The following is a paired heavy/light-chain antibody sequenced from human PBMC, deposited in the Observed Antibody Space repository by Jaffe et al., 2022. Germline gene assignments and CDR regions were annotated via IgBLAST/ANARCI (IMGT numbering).Light chain of an antibody. V-gene: IGLV1-40*01. CDR2: GNS. Sequence: QSVLTQPPSVSGAPGQRVTISCTGSSSNIGAGYDVHWYQQLPGTAPKLLIYGNSNRPSGVPDRFSGSKSGTSASLAITGLQAEDEADYYCQSYDSSLWVFGGGTKLTVL. CDR1: SSNIGAGYD. CDR3: QSYDSSLWV. J-gene: IGLJ3*02.
Heavy chain of an antibody. J-gene: IGHJ4*02. D-gene: IGHD3-16*01. V-gene: IGHV1-46*03. CDR2: INPSGGST. Sequence: QVQLVQSGAEVKKPGASVKVSCKASGYTFTSYYMHWVRQAPGQGLEWMGIINPSGGSTSYAQKFQGRVTMTRDTSTSTVYMELSSLRSEDTAVYYCATLSSDYDYIWGSPFDYWGQGTLVTVSS. CDR3: ATLSSDYDYIWGSPFDY. CDR1: GYTFTSYY.